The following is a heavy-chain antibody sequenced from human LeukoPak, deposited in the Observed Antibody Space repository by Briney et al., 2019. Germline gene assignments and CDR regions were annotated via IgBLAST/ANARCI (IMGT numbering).Heavy chain of an antibody. CDR1: GGSISSGGYS. D-gene: IGHD3-22*01. V-gene: IGHV4-30-2*01. CDR3: ARDSGWYDSSGYPAREYRYFGL. CDR2: IYHSGST. J-gene: IGHJ2*01. Sequence: SETLSLTCAVSGGSISSGGYSWSWIRQPPGKGLEWIGYIYHSGSTYYNPSLKSRVTISVDRSKNQFSLKLSSVTAADTAVYYCARDSGWYDSSGYPAREYRYFGLWGRGTLVTVSS.